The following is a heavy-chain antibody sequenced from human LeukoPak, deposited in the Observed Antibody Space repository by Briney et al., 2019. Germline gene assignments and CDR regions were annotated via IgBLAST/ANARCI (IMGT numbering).Heavy chain of an antibody. J-gene: IGHJ6*03. CDR1: GYTFTSYA. Sequence: ASVKVSCKASGYTFTSYAISWVRQAPGQGLEWMGGIIPIFGTANYAQKFQGRVTITADKSTSTAYMELSSLRSEDTAVYYCARAPKYGSGWYYYYYYMDVWGKGTTVTVSS. V-gene: IGHV1-69*06. D-gene: IGHD6-19*01. CDR2: IIPIFGTA. CDR3: ARAPKYGSGWYYYYYYMDV.